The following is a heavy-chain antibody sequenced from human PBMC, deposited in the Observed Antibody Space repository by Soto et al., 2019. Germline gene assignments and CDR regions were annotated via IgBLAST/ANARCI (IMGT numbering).Heavy chain of an antibody. D-gene: IGHD7-27*01. J-gene: IGHJ4*02. Sequence: ASVKVSCKASGGTFSSYTISWVRQAPGQGLEWMGRITPILGIANYAQKFQGRVTITADKSTSTAYMELSSLRSEDAAVYYCARGGNWDRTFDYWGQGTLVTVSS. V-gene: IGHV1-69*02. CDR2: ITPILGIA. CDR1: GGTFSSYT. CDR3: ARGGNWDRTFDY.